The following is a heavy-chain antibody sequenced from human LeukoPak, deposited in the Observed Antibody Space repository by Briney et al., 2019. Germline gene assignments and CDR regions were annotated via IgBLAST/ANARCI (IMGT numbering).Heavy chain of an antibody. J-gene: IGHJ1*01. Sequence: SQTLSLTCAISGDSVSINSAAWNWIRQSPSRGLEWLGRTFYRYKWYIDYAGSMKSRITINEDTTKNQFSLQLTSVPPEDTAVYYCARDLRAGYSLPLDSWGQGTLVTVSS. V-gene: IGHV6-1*01. D-gene: IGHD2-15*01. CDR3: ARDLRAGYSLPLDS. CDR1: GDSVSINSAA. CDR2: TFYRYKWYI.